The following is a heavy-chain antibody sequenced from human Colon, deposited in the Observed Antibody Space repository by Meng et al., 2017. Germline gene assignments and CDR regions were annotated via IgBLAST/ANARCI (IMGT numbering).Heavy chain of an antibody. Sequence: VQLADGGEGLWNPSKPLSQACAVYGGSLSGNSWSGSRKPPGKGVEWIGEITHSGRTNYNPSLKRRVPLSVDTSKNQFSLKLSSVTAADTDVYYCARGRYRGYLPWGQGTLVTVSS. CDR1: GGSLSGNS. CDR2: ITHSGRT. J-gene: IGHJ5*02. V-gene: IGHV4-34*02. D-gene: IGHD5-12*01. CDR3: ARGRYRGYLP.